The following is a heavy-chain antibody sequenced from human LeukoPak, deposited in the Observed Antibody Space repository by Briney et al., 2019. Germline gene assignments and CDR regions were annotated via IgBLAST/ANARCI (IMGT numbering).Heavy chain of an antibody. Sequence: GGSLRLSCAASGFTFSSYAMSWVRQAPGKGLEWVSAISGSGISTYYADSVKGRFTISRDNSKNTLYLQMNSLRAEDTALYYCARGTAYSYYNMDVWGQGTTVTVSS. CDR1: GFTFSSYA. J-gene: IGHJ6*02. V-gene: IGHV3-23*01. CDR3: ARGTAYSYYNMDV. CDR2: ISGSGIST.